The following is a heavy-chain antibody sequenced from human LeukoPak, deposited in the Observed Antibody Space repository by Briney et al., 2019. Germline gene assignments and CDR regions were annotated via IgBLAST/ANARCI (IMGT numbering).Heavy chain of an antibody. CDR1: GFTFSSYA. CDR2: ISGSGGST. Sequence: GGSLRLSCAASGFTFSSYAMSWVRQAPGKGLEWVSAISGSGGSTYYADSVKGRFTISRDNSKNTLYLQMNSLRAEDTAIYYCAIDQGWFGEPKDAFDIWGQGTMVTASS. CDR3: AIDQGWFGEPKDAFDI. J-gene: IGHJ3*02. V-gene: IGHV3-23*01. D-gene: IGHD3-10*01.